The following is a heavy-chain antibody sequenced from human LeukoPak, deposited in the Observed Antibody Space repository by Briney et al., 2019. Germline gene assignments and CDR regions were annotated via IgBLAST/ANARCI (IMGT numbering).Heavy chain of an antibody. J-gene: IGHJ4*02. CDR2: IYHSGST. V-gene: IGHV4-4*02. D-gene: IGHD3-22*01. CDR1: GGSISSSNW. CDR3: ARAQFDSSGYYYYFDY. Sequence: SGTLSLTCAVSGGSISSSNWWSWVRQPPGKGLEWIGEIYHSGSTNYNPSLKSRVTISVDKSKNQFSLKLSSVTAADTAVYYCARAQFDSSGYYYYFDYWGQGTLVTVSS.